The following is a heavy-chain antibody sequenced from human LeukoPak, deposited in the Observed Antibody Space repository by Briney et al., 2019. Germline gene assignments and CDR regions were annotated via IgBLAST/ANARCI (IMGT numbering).Heavy chain of an antibody. Sequence: ASVKVSCKTSGESLSSHGISWVRQAPGQGLEWMGGIIPVFHTAKYAQHFQDRLTITTDESTDKVYMELSSLRSEDTAVYYCARDYNFDSSPYDDGLDIWGQGTMVTVSS. V-gene: IGHV1-69*05. D-gene: IGHD3-22*01. CDR2: IIPVFHTA. J-gene: IGHJ3*02. CDR3: ARDYNFDSSPYDDGLDI. CDR1: GESLSSHG.